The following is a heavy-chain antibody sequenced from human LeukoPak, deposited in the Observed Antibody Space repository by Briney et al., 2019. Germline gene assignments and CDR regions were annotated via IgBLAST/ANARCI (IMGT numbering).Heavy chain of an antibody. V-gene: IGHV4-34*01. CDR1: GGSFSGYY. Sequence: SETLSLTCAVYGGSFSGYYWSWIRQPPGKGLEWIGEINHSGSTNYNPSLKSRVTISVDTSKNQFSLKLSSVTAADTAVYYCARERQQLSWFDPWGQGTLVTVSS. CDR2: INHSGST. D-gene: IGHD6-13*01. CDR3: ARERQQLSWFDP. J-gene: IGHJ5*02.